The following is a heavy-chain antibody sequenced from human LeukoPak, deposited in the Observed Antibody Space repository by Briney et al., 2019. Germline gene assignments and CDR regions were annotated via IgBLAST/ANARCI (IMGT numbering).Heavy chain of an antibody. CDR1: GFTFSSYA. Sequence: GGSLRLPCAASGFTFSSYAMSWVRQAPGKGLEWVSAISGSGGSTYYADSVKGRFTISRGNSKNTLYLQMNSLRAEDTAVYYCARDALITMIVVGPIDYWGQGTLVTVSS. CDR3: ARDALITMIVVGPIDY. V-gene: IGHV3-23*01. J-gene: IGHJ4*02. D-gene: IGHD3-22*01. CDR2: ISGSGGST.